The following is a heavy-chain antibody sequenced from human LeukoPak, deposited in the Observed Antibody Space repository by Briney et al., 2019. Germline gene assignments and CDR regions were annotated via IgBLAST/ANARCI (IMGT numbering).Heavy chain of an antibody. Sequence: SETLSLTCTVSGGSISSDSYCWGWIRQPPGKGLEWIGTIYYSGRTYYNPSLKSRVTISVDTSKNQFSLKLSSVTAADTAVYYCARDGYNPIDYWGQGTLVTVSS. CDR1: GGSISSDSYC. CDR3: ARDGYNPIDY. V-gene: IGHV4-39*07. J-gene: IGHJ4*02. CDR2: IYYSGRT. D-gene: IGHD5-24*01.